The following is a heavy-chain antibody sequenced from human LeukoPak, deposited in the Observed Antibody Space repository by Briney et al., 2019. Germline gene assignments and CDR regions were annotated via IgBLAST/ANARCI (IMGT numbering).Heavy chain of an antibody. CDR3: ARVDTAMATGFDY. V-gene: IGHV4-59*01. J-gene: IGHJ4*02. D-gene: IGHD5-18*01. Sequence: SETLSLTCTVSGGSISSYYWIWIRQPPGKGLEWIGYIYYSGSTNYNPSLKSRVTISVDTSKNQFSLKLSSVTVADTAVYYCARVDTAMATGFDYWGQGTLVTVSS. CDR1: GGSISSYY. CDR2: IYYSGST.